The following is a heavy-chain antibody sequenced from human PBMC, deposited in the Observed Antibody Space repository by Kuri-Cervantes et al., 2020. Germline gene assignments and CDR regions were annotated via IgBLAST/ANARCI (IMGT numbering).Heavy chain of an antibody. J-gene: IGHJ4*02. CDR3: ASTTSTSGPTPGPFDF. Sequence: GESLKISCAASGFTFSSYAMHWVRQAPGKGLEWVAVISYDGSNKYYADFVQGRFTLSRDNSKYTVDLQMNSLRAEDTAFYYCASTTSTSGPTPGPFDFWGQGTLVTVSS. CDR2: ISYDGSNK. D-gene: IGHD2-2*01. CDR1: GFTFSSYA. V-gene: IGHV3-30-3*01.